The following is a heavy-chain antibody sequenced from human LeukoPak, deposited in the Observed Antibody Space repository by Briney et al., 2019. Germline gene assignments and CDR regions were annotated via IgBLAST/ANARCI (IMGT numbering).Heavy chain of an antibody. Sequence: GASVKVSCKASGYTFTSYDINWVRQATGQGLEWMGWMNPNSGNTGYAQKFQGRVTMTRNTSISTAYMELSRLRSDDTAVYYCAVTTVTTVGYFQHWGQGTLVTVSS. CDR1: GYTFTSYD. CDR2: MNPNSGNT. CDR3: AVTTVTTVGYFQH. J-gene: IGHJ1*01. V-gene: IGHV1-8*01. D-gene: IGHD4-11*01.